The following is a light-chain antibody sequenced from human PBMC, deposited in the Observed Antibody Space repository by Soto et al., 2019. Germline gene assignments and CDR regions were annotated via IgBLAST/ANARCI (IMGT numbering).Light chain of an antibody. J-gene: IGKJ4*01. CDR3: QPYNNWPLT. CDR2: DTS. Sequence: EVVMRQSPATLSVSPGEVATLPFRASQGIGDTLAWYQHKPGQTPRLLIYDTSTRATGVPTRFSGSRSGAEFTLTINSLQSEDFAVYYCQPYNNWPLTFGGGTKVDI. CDR1: QGIGDT. V-gene: IGKV3-15*01.